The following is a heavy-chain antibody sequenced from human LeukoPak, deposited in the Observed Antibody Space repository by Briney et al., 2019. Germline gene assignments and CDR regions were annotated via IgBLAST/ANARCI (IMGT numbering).Heavy chain of an antibody. CDR3: AKGSGYSYGYIFDY. Sequence: GGSLRLSCAASGFTVSSYAMNWVRQAPGKGLEWVSAISGSGGSTYYADSVKGRFTISRDNSKNTLYLQMNSLRAEDTAVYYCAKGSGYSYGYIFDYWGQGTLVTVSS. CDR2: ISGSGGST. J-gene: IGHJ4*02. D-gene: IGHD5-18*01. V-gene: IGHV3-23*01. CDR1: GFTVSSYA.